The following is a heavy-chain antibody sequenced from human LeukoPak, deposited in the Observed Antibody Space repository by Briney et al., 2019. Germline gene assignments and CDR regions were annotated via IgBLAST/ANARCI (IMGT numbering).Heavy chain of an antibody. D-gene: IGHD2-8*01. V-gene: IGHV3-30-3*01. CDR2: ISYDGSNK. CDR3: ARVIGYATYYYGMDV. CDR1: GFTFSSYA. Sequence: PGRSLRLSCAASGFTFSSYAMHWVRQAPGKGLEWVAVISYDGSNKYYADSVKGRFTISRDNSKNTLYLQMNSLRAEDTAVYYCARVIGYATYYYGMDVWGQGTTVTVSS. J-gene: IGHJ6*02.